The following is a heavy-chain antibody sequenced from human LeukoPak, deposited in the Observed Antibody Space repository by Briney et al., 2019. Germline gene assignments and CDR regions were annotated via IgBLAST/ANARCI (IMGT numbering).Heavy chain of an antibody. D-gene: IGHD6-13*01. V-gene: IGHV4-34*01. J-gene: IGHJ6*02. CDR2: INHSGST. CDR3: ARELAAAGSGYYYYGMDV. Sequence: SETLSLTCAVYGGSFSGYYWSWIRQPPGKGLEWIGEINHSGSTNYNPSLKSRVTISVDTSKNQFSLKLSSVTAEDTAVYYCARELAAAGSGYYYYGMDVWGQGTTVTVSS. CDR1: GGSFSGYY.